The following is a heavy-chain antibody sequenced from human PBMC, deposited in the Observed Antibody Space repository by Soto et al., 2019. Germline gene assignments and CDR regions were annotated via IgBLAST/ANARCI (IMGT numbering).Heavy chain of an antibody. CDR2: IKQDGSEK. J-gene: IGHJ4*02. Sequence: GGSLRLSCAASGFTFSSYWMSWVRQAPGKGLEWVANIKQDGSEKYYVDSVKGRFTISRDNAKNSLYLQMNSLRAEDTAVYYCARENPPFAGITIFGVVIREGVDYWGQGTLVTVSS. CDR3: ARENPPFAGITIFGVVIREGVDY. D-gene: IGHD3-3*01. CDR1: GFTFSSYW. V-gene: IGHV3-7*01.